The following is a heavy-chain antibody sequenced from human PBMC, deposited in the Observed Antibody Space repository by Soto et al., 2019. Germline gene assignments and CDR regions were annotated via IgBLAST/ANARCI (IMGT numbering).Heavy chain of an antibody. J-gene: IGHJ4*02. CDR2: IYYSGST. CDR3: ARSIAARRFDY. CDR1: GGSISSYY. Sequence: SEPLSLTCTVSGGSISSYYWSWIRQPPGKGLEWIGYIYYSGSTNYNPSLKSRVTISVDTSKNQFSLKLSSVTAADTAVYYCARSIAARRFDYWGQGTLVTVSS. V-gene: IGHV4-59*01. D-gene: IGHD6-6*01.